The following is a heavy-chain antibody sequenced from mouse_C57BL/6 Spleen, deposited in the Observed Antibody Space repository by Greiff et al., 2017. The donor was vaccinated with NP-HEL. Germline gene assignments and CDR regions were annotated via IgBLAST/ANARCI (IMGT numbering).Heavy chain of an antibody. Sequence: QVHVKQSGPELVKPGASVQISCTASGYAFSSSWMNWVKQRPGKGLEWIGRIYPGDGDTNYNGKFKGKATLTADKSSSTAYLQLRSLTSEDSAVYCGARERITTVDYWGQGTTLTVSS. CDR3: ARERITTVDY. CDR2: IYPGDGDT. CDR1: GYAFSSSW. J-gene: IGHJ2*01. V-gene: IGHV1-82*01. D-gene: IGHD1-1*01.